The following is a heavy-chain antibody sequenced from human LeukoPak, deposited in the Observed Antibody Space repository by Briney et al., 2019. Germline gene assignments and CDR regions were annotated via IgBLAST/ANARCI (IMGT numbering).Heavy chain of an antibody. D-gene: IGHD6-19*01. CDR1: GFTFSSYA. J-gene: IGHJ5*01. V-gene: IGHV3-64*01. Sequence: GGSLRLSCAASGFTFSSYAIHWIRRAPGKGLEYVSGISYDGTGTYYANSVKGRFTISRDNSRNTLYLQMGSLRAEDMAVYYCARVGASGWFAYWGQGTLVTVSS. CDR2: ISYDGTGT. CDR3: ARVGASGWFAY.